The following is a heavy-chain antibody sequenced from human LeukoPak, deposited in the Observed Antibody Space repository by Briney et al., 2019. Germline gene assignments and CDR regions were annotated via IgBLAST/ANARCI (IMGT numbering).Heavy chain of an antibody. CDR1: GFTFSAFW. V-gene: IGHV3-74*01. Sequence: PGGSLRLSCAASGFTFSAFWMHWVRQAPGKGLVWVSRINSDDSRTTYADSVKGRFTISRDNAKNTLYLQMNSLRAEDTAVYYCAKAIRSSGYYWYFDYWGQGTLVTVSS. CDR3: AKAIRSSGYYWYFDY. CDR2: INSDDSRT. D-gene: IGHD3-22*01. J-gene: IGHJ4*02.